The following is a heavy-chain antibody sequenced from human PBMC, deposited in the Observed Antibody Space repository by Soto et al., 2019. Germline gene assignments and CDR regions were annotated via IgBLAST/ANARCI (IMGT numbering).Heavy chain of an antibody. Sequence: GESLKISCAASGFTFSSYAMHWVRQAPGKGLEWVAVISYDGSNKYYADSVKGRFTISRDNSKNTLYLQMNSLRAEDTAVYYCARDLYDFWSGYPYYYYYGMDVWGQGXTVTVSS. D-gene: IGHD3-3*01. CDR2: ISYDGSNK. CDR3: ARDLYDFWSGYPYYYYYGMDV. J-gene: IGHJ6*02. V-gene: IGHV3-30-3*01. CDR1: GFTFSSYA.